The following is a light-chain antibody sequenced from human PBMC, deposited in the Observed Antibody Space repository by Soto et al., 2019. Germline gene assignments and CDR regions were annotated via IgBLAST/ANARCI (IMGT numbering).Light chain of an antibody. CDR1: QSVSSSY. V-gene: IGKV3-20*01. CDR2: GAS. J-gene: IGKJ2*01. CDR3: QQYGSTYT. Sequence: EIVLTQSPGTLSLSPGSRATLSCRASQSVSSSYLAWYQQKPGQAPRLLIYGASSRATGIPDRFSSSGYGTDFTLTISRLEPEDFAVYYCQQYGSTYTFGQGTKLEIK.